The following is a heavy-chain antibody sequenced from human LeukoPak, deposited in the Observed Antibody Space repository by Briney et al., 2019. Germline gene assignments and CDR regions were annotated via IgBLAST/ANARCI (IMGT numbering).Heavy chain of an antibody. CDR2: ISSGGSTI. J-gene: IGHJ4*02. V-gene: IGHV3-48*03. D-gene: IGHD3-22*01. CDR1: GFTFSTYE. Sequence: GGSLRLSCAASGFTFSTYEMNWVRQAPGKGLEWVSYISSGGSTIYYADSVKGRFTISRDNAKNSLYLQMNSLRAEDTAVYFCSRAHYFDSSGLDYWGQGTLVTVSS. CDR3: SRAHYFDSSGLDY.